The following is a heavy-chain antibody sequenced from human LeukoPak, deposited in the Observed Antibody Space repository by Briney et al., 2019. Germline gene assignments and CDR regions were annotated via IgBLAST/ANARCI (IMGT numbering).Heavy chain of an antibody. J-gene: IGHJ6*02. D-gene: IGHD1-1*01. Sequence: GGSLRLSCVGSGFTFRNSAMHWVRQAPGKGLEYVSGMSSNGGRTYYANPVKGRFTISRDNSKNTVYLQMGSLKPEDMAVYYCARWYNSLDVWGQGTTVTVSS. CDR2: MSSNGGRT. CDR3: ARWYNSLDV. V-gene: IGHV3-64*01. CDR1: GFTFRNSA.